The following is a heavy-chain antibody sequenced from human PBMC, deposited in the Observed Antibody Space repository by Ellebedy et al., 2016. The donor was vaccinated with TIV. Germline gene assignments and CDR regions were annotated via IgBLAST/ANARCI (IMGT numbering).Heavy chain of an antibody. Sequence: SETLSLXXTVSGGSISSYYWSWIRQPPGKGLEWIGYIYYSGSTYYNPSLKSRVTISVDTSKNQFSLKLSSVTAADTAVYYCALSVVPAANIQRRYYYYYMDVWGKGTTVTVSS. J-gene: IGHJ6*03. V-gene: IGHV4-59*08. CDR2: IYYSGST. CDR1: GGSISSYY. CDR3: ALSVVPAANIQRRYYYYYMDV. D-gene: IGHD2-2*01.